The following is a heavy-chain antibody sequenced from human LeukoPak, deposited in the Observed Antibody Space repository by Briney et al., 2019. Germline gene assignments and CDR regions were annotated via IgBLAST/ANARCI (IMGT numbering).Heavy chain of an antibody. J-gene: IGHJ5*02. CDR2: IYYSGST. CDR3: ARAPGGLNGHEVWFDP. CDR1: GGSISSGGYY. Sequence: PSQTLSLTCTVSGGSISSGGYYWSWIRQHPGKGLEWIGYIYYSGSTYYNPSLKSRVTISVDTSKNQFSLRLSSVTAADTAVYYCARAPGGLNGHEVWFDPWGQGTLVTVSS. V-gene: IGHV4-31*03. D-gene: IGHD2-8*01.